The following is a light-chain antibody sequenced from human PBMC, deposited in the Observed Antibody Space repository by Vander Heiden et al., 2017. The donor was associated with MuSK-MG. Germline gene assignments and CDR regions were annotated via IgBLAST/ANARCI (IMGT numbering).Light chain of an antibody. CDR2: DVS. V-gene: IGLV2-14*01. Sequence: QSALTQPASVSRSPGQSLTIPCTGTSSDVGGYDYVCWYEQHPGNPPKLMIYDVSNGPTGVSNRFSGSKSGNTASLTISGLQAEDEADYYCSSNTTSSTRVFGTGTKVTVL. CDR3: SSNTTSSTRV. CDR1: SSDVGGYDY. J-gene: IGLJ1*01.